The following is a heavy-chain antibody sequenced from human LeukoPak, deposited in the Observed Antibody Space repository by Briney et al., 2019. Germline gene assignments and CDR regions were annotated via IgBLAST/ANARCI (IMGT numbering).Heavy chain of an antibody. D-gene: IGHD1-26*01. CDR3: ARHLKSRTLHAFDI. CDR1: GVSISISY. J-gene: IGHJ3*02. CDR2: IHYSGSS. V-gene: IGHV4-59*08. Sequence: SETLSLTCTVSGVSISISYWSWIRQPPGKGLEGIGDIHYSGSSDYNPSLKRRGIISVDTSKNQFSLKLRSVTAADTAVYYCARHLKSRTLHAFDIWGQGTMVTVSP.